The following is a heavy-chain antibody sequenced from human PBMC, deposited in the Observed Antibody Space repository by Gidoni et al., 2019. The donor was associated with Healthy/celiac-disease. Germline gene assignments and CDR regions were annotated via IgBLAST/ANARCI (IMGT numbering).Heavy chain of an antibody. V-gene: IGHV4-34*01. D-gene: IGHD6-13*01. CDR2: SNHSGST. Sequence: QVTLQQCGAGLLAPLDTLSPACAVSGSSFSRYYCSWIRQPPGKGLEWSGESNHSGSTNYNPSLKSRVTISVDTSKNQFSLKLSSVTAADTAVYYCARKIIAAAGTRKNWFDPWGQGTLVTVSS. CDR3: ARKIIAAAGTRKNWFDP. J-gene: IGHJ5*02. CDR1: GSSFSRYY.